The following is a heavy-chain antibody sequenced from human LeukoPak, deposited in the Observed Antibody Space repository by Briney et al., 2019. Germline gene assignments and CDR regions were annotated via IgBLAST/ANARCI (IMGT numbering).Heavy chain of an antibody. Sequence: ASVKVSCKAAGYTFTNYGVFWVRQAPGQGLEWMAWISALNGNTNYAWDLLGRVTLTTDSSTSTAYMELTGLRSDDTAVYYCARMGGANFDFWSGLDYWGQGTLVTVSS. CDR2: ISALNGNT. J-gene: IGHJ4*02. CDR1: GYTFTNYG. V-gene: IGHV1-18*01. CDR3: ARMGGANFDFWSGLDY. D-gene: IGHD3-3*01.